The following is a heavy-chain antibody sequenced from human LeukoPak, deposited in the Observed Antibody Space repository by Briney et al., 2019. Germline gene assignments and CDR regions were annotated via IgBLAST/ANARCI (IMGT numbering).Heavy chain of an antibody. CDR2: INPNSGGT. CDR3: ARDSDYGGNRGVWFDP. CDR1: GYTFTGYY. D-gene: IGHD4-23*01. Sequence: ASVKVSCKASGYTFTGYYMHWVRQAPGRGLEWMGWINPNSGGTNYAQKFQGRVTMTRDTSISTAYMELSRLRSDDTAVYYCARDSDYGGNRGVWFDPWGQGTLVTVSS. V-gene: IGHV1-2*02. J-gene: IGHJ5*02.